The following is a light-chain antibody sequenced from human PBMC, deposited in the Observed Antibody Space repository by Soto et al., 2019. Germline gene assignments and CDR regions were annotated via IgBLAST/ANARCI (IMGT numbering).Light chain of an antibody. Sequence: QSVLTQPRSVSGSPGQSVTISCTGTSSDVGGYNYVSWYQQHPGTAPKLMIYDVSKRPSGVPDRFSGSKSGNTASLTISGLQADDDADYYCCSYAGSYTWVFGGGTKLTVL. CDR3: CSYAGSYTWV. CDR2: DVS. V-gene: IGLV2-11*01. J-gene: IGLJ3*02. CDR1: SSDVGGYNY.